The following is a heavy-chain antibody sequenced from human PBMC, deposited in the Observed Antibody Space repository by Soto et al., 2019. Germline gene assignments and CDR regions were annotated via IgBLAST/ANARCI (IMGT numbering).Heavy chain of an antibody. CDR3: TTDGYDFWSGYNDDY. J-gene: IGHJ4*02. D-gene: IGHD3-3*01. V-gene: IGHV3-73*01. CDR1: GFTFSGSA. Sequence: HPGGSLRLSCAASGFTFSGSAMHWFRQASGKGLEWVGRIRSKANSYVTAYAASVKGRFTISRDDSKNTAYLQMNSLKTEDTAVYYCTTDGYDFWSGYNDDYWGQGTLVTVSS. CDR2: IRSKANSYVT.